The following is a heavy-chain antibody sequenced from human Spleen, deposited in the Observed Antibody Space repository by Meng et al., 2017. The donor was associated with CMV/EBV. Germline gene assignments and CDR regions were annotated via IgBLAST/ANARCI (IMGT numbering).Heavy chain of an antibody. D-gene: IGHD3-22*01. Sequence: LRLSCAVSSYSVSSNNWWGWIRQPPGKGLEWIGYIHYSGTIHYNPSLESRVTMSLDTSMNHFSLKLSSVTAVDTAVYYCARRDSDGYYPDAFDIWGQGTMVTVSS. CDR2: IHYSGTI. V-gene: IGHV4-28*02. CDR1: SYSVSSNNW. J-gene: IGHJ3*02. CDR3: ARRDSDGYYPDAFDI.